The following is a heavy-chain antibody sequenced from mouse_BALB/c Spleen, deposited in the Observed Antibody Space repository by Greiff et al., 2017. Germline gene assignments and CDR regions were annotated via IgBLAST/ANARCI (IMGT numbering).Heavy chain of an antibody. J-gene: IGHJ1*01. V-gene: IGHV1-14*01. CDR2: INPYNDGT. CDR3: ARCPYYYGSSYWYFDV. CDR1: GYTFTSYV. Sequence: EVQGVESGPELVKPGASVKMSCKASGYTFTSYVMHWVKQKPGQGLEWIGYINPYNDGTKYNEKFKGKATLTSDKSSSTAYMELSSLTSEDSAVYYCARCPYYYGSSYWYFDVWGAGTTVTVSS. D-gene: IGHD1-1*01.